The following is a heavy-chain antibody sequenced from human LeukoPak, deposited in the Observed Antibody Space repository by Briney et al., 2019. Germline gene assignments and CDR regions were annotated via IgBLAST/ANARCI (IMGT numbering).Heavy chain of an antibody. CDR3: ARAQYSSGWYQRGIPNWFDP. CDR2: INPNSGGT. D-gene: IGHD6-19*01. V-gene: IGHV1-2*02. CDR1: GYTFTGYY. Sequence: EASVKVSCKASGYTFTGYYMHWVRQAPGQGLEWMGWINPNSGGTNYAQKFQGRVTMTRDTSISTAYMELSRLRSDDTAVYYCARAQYSSGWYQRGIPNWFDPWGQGILVTVSP. J-gene: IGHJ5*02.